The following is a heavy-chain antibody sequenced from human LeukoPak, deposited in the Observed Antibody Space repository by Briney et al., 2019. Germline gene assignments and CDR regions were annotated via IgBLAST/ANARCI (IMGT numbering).Heavy chain of an antibody. J-gene: IGHJ4*02. V-gene: IGHV4-34*01. CDR2: INHSGST. Sequence: PSETLSLTCAVYGGSFSGYYWSWIRQPPGKGLEWIGEINHSGSTNYNPSLKSRVTISVDTSKNQFSLKLSSVTAADTAVYYCARRGYGDYRTHVDYWGQGTLVTVSS. D-gene: IGHD4-17*01. CDR3: ARRGYGDYRTHVDY. CDR1: GGSFSGYY.